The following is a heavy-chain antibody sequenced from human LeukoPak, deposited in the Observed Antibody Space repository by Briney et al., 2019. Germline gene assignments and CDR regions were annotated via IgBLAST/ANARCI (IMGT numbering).Heavy chain of an antibody. V-gene: IGHV4-34*01. CDR3: ARGLKNYYYYMDV. CDR1: GGSFSGYY. CDR2: INHSGST. J-gene: IGHJ6*03. Sequence: SETLSLTCAVYGGSFSGYYWSWIRQPPGKGQEWIGEINHSGSTNYNPSLKSRVTISVDTSKNQFSLKLSSVTAADTAVYYCARGLKNYYYYMDVWGKGTTVTVSS.